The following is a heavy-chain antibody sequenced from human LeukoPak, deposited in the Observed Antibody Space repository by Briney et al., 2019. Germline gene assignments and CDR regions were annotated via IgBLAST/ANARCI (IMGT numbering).Heavy chain of an antibody. CDR3: AKTFGSFYDSSGYYPDY. Sequence: GGSLRLSCAASGFTFSSYAMSWVRQAPGKGLEWVSAISGSGGSTYYADSVKGRFTISRDNSKNTLYLQMNSLRAEDTAVCYCAKTFGSFYDSSGYYPDYWGQGTLVTVSS. J-gene: IGHJ4*02. D-gene: IGHD3-22*01. V-gene: IGHV3-23*01. CDR2: ISGSGGST. CDR1: GFTFSSYA.